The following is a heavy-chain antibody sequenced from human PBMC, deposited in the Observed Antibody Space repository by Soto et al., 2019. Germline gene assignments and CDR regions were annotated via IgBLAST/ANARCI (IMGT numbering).Heavy chain of an antibody. CDR1: GGSISSSSYY. CDR3: ARGQWSDRFLS. Sequence: SETLSLTCTVSGGSISSSSYYWGWIRQPPGKGLEWIGSIYYSGTTYYNPSLKSRVTISVDRSRNQFSLKVTSVTAADTAIYFCARGQWSDRFLSWGQGTLVTVSS. CDR2: IYYSGTT. D-gene: IGHD2-15*01. V-gene: IGHV4-39*07. J-gene: IGHJ4*02.